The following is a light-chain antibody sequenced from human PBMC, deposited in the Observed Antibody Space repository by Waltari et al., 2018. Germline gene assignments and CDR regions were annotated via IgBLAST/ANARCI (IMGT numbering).Light chain of an antibody. CDR3: QQSYSTPFA. Sequence: DIQMTQSPSSLAASVGDRFPNTCRESQSISIYLNWYQQKPGKAPKLLIYAASSLQSGVPSRFSGSGSGTDFTLTISSLQPEDFATYYCQQSYSTPFAFGQGTRLEIK. CDR1: QSISIY. V-gene: IGKV1-39*01. J-gene: IGKJ5*01. CDR2: AAS.